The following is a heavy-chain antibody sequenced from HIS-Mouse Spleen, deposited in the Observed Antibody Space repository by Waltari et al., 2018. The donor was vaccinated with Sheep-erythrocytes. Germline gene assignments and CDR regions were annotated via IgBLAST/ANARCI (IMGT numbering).Heavy chain of an antibody. J-gene: IGHJ4*02. V-gene: IGHV1-69*04. Sequence: QVQLVQSGAEVKKPGSSVKVSCKASGGTFRSYAISWVRQAPGQWLEWVGRNIPILDMADNTRKFQVRLTITAEKSTSTSYMVLSSLRSEDTAVYYCAQTGATTPHFDYWGQGTLVTVSS. CDR1: GGTFRSYA. CDR3: AQTGATTPHFDY. CDR2: NIPILDMA. D-gene: IGHD1-26*01.